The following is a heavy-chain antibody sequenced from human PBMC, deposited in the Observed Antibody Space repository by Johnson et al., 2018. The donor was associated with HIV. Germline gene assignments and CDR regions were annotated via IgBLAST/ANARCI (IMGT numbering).Heavy chain of an antibody. D-gene: IGHD3-16*02. CDR3: AKGGWGKGVIVTTFDI. J-gene: IGHJ3*02. CDR1: GFTFRSYA. V-gene: IGHV3-30*14. CDR2: ITYDGRNK. Sequence: QVQLVESGGGVIQPGKSLRLSCEASGFTFRSYAMHWVRQAPVKGLERVAVITYDGRNKSYADSVKGRFLIFRDNSKNTLYLQMNSLRAEDTAVYYCAKGGWGKGVIVTTFDIWGQGTMVTVSS.